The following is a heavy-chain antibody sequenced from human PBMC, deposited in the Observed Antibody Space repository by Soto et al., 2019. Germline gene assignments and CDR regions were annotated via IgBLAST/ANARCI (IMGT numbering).Heavy chain of an antibody. D-gene: IGHD2-2*01. J-gene: IGHJ6*04. CDR1: GFTFSSYA. V-gene: IGHV3-64*01. CDR2: ISSNGGST. CDR3: ARDFLDIVVVPAAMGSGGMDV. Sequence: GGSLRLSCAASGFTFSSYAMHWVRQAPGKGLEYVSAISSNGGSTYYANSVKGRFTISRDNSKNTLYLQMGSLRAEDMAVYYCARDFLDIVVVPAAMGSGGMDVWGKGTTVTVSS.